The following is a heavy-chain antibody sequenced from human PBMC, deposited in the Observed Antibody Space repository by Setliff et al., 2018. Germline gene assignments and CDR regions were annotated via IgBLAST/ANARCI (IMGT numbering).Heavy chain of an antibody. CDR3: ARESRYYYDNLGTLDY. Sequence: PSETLSLTCAVYGGSFSGYYWSWVRQPPGKRLGWIGEIIHSGSTNYNPSLKSRVTISMDTSKNQFSLKLSSVTAADTAVYYCARESRYYYDNLGTLDYWGQGTLVTVSS. CDR2: IIHSGST. CDR1: GGSFSGYY. J-gene: IGHJ4*02. D-gene: IGHD3-22*01. V-gene: IGHV4-34*12.